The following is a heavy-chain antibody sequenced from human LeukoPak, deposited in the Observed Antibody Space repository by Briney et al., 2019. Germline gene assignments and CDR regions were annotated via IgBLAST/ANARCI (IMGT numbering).Heavy chain of an antibody. D-gene: IGHD1-26*01. CDR3: AKDGGSYPHYFDY. J-gene: IGHJ4*02. CDR2: ITGSGDST. V-gene: IGHV3-23*01. CDR1: GFTFSSNA. Sequence: PGGSLRLSCAASGFTFSSNAMNWVRQAPGKGLEWVSGITGSGDSTYYADSVKGRFTISRDNSKNTLYVQMNSLRVEDTAVYYCAKDGGSYPHYFDYWGQGTLVTVSS.